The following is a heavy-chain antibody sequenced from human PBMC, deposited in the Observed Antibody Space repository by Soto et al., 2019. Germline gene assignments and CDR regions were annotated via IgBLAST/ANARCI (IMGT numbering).Heavy chain of an antibody. CDR3: AKRRLNTITSLSDY. D-gene: IGHD2-2*01. CDR1: GDSVSSNIAT. CDR2: TYYRSKWYN. J-gene: IGHJ1*01. V-gene: IGHV6-1*01. Sequence: SQTLSLTCAISGDSVSSNIATCDWIRQSPSRGLEWLGRTYYRSKWYNDYAVSVKSRITINPDTSNNQLSLQLNSVTPDDTAIYYCAKRRLNTITSLSDYWGQGVQVTVSS.